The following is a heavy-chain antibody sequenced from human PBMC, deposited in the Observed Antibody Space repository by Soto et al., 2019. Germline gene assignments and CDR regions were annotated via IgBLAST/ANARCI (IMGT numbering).Heavy chain of an antibody. CDR1: GYTFTNYC. Sequence: GASVNVSCKASGYTFTNYCISWVRQAPGQGLEWMGWYSGYNGNTIYAQQFQDRVTMTTDTSTSTAYMVLTSLRSDDTAVYYCARDSGNFPLDYWGQGTLVTVSS. V-gene: IGHV1-18*01. CDR3: ARDSGNFPLDY. J-gene: IGHJ4*02. CDR2: YSGYNGNT. D-gene: IGHD1-26*01.